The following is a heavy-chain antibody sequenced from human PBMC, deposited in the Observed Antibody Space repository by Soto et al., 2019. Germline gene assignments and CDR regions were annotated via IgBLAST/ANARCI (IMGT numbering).Heavy chain of an antibody. J-gene: IGHJ6*02. V-gene: IGHV3-23*01. CDR2: ISGSGGST. CDR3: AKDTGNWNDRNYYYYGMDV. Sequence: GGSLRLSCAASGFTFSSYAMSWVRQAPGKGLEWVSAISGSGGSTYYADSVKGRFTISRDNSKNTLYLQMNSLRAEDTAVYYCAKDTGNWNDRNYYYYGMDVWGQGTTVTVSS. CDR1: GFTFSSYA. D-gene: IGHD1-20*01.